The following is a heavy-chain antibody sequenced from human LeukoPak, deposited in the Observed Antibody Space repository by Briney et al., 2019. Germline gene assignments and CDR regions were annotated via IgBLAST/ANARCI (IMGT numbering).Heavy chain of an antibody. CDR1: GGSISSYY. D-gene: IGHD3-22*01. V-gene: IGHV4-59*08. CDR2: IYYSGST. CDR3: ARLRNSGSSYYFDY. J-gene: IGHJ4*02. Sequence: SETLSLTCTVSGGSISSYYWSWIRQPPGKGRGWIGYIYYSGSTSYNPSLKSRVTISVDTSKNQLSLRLSSVTAADTAVYYCARLRNSGSSYYFDYWGQGTLVTVSS.